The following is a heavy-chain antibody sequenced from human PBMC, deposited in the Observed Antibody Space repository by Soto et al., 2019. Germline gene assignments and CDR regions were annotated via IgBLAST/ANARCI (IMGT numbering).Heavy chain of an antibody. V-gene: IGHV3-11*06. Sequence: QVQLVESGGGLVKPGGSLRLSCAGSGFTFSDYYMSWIRQAPGKGLEWVSYISSSSSYTNYAASVKGLFTISRENAKNSLYLQIHSLRAEATSVYYCAGKQWEPSGNYYFDYWGQGTLVTVSS. J-gene: IGHJ4*02. CDR3: AGKQWEPSGNYYFDY. D-gene: IGHD1-26*01. CDR2: ISSSSSYT. CDR1: GFTFSDYY.